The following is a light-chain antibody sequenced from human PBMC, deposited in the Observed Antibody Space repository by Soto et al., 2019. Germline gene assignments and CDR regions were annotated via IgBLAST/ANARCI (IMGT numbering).Light chain of an antibody. CDR1: DSNIGRNT. J-gene: IGLJ3*02. V-gene: IGLV1-44*01. CDR3: SSGDDSRTGVV. Sequence: QLVLTQPPSASGTPGQRVTISCSGSDSNIGRNTVNWYQHLPGTAPKLVIFSHNKRPSGVPDRFSGSTSGTSASLAISDLQSEDEAYYYCSSGDDSRTGVVFGGGTKLTVL. CDR2: SHN.